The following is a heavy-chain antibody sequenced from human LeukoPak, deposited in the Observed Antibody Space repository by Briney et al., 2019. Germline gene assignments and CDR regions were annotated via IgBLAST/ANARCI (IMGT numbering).Heavy chain of an antibody. D-gene: IGHD3-10*01. J-gene: IGHJ4*02. CDR3: ARAIRGSAVDTGDR. CDR2: IKNDGSEE. V-gene: IGHV3-7*01. CDR1: GFTFSRYW. Sequence: AGSLRLSCAASGFTFSRYWMRWVRQAPGKGLKGVANIKNDGSEEYYVDSVKGRFTISRDNARNSLFLQMNSLTVEDTAVYYCARAIRGSAVDTGDRWGQGTLVTVSS.